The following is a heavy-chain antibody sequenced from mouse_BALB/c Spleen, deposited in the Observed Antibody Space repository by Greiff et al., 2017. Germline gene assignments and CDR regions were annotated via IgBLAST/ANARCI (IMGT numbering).Heavy chain of an antibody. V-gene: IGHV3-2*02. D-gene: IGHD2-3*01. CDR3: ARFDGSLFDY. J-gene: IGHJ2*01. Sequence: EVKLVESGPGLVKPSQSLSLTCTVTGYSITSDYAWNWIRQFPGNKLEWMGYISYSGSTSYNPSLKSRISITRDTSKNQFFLQLNSVTTEDTATYYCARFDGSLFDYWGQGTTLTVSS. CDR1: GYSITSDYA. CDR2: ISYSGST.